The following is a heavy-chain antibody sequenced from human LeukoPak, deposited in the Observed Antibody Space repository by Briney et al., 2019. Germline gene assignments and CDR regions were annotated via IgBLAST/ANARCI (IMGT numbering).Heavy chain of an antibody. V-gene: IGHV4-39*07. D-gene: IGHD3-10*01. CDR3: ARAGFGNYYYYGLDV. J-gene: IGHJ6*02. Sequence: SETLSLTCTVSGGSISSSSYYWGWIRQPPGKGLERIGSIYYSGSTYYNPSLKSRVTISVDTSKNQFSLKLSSVTAADTAVYYCARAGFGNYYYYGLDVWGQGTTVTVSS. CDR1: GGSISSSSYY. CDR2: IYYSGST.